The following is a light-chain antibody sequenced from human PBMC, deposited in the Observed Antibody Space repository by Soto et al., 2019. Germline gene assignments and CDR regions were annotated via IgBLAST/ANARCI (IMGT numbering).Light chain of an antibody. CDR1: QSVSSY. CDR2: DTS. V-gene: IGKV3-20*01. CDR3: QQYGSSPLT. J-gene: IGKJ4*01. Sequence: IVLTQSPGTLSLSVGERVTLSCRASQSVSSYLAWYQQTPGQAPRLLIYDTSNMATGTPDRCSGSGSGTDFTLTISRLEHEDFTVYYCQQYGSSPLTFGGGTTVEIK.